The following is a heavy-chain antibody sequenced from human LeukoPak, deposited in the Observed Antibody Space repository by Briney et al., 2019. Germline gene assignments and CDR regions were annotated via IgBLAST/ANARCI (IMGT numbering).Heavy chain of an antibody. D-gene: IGHD3-22*01. Sequence: PSETLSPTCSVSGGLISKSQTYWAWIRQPPGKGLEWVGTVYYSGTSFYNPTLKGRVIISVDTPKNEFSVRLTSVTAADTAVYYCATALGRPYYYDSSGFGYWGQGTLVTVSS. CDR2: VYYSGTS. CDR1: GGLISKSQTY. CDR3: ATALGRPYYYDSSGFGY. J-gene: IGHJ4*02. V-gene: IGHV4-39*07.